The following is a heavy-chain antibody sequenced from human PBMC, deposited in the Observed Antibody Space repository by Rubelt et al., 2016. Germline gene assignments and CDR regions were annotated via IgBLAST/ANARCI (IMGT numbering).Heavy chain of an antibody. D-gene: IGHD7-27*01. CDR2: INPNSGGT. CDR3: ARPPGLGIGEGLDY. V-gene: IGHV1-2*02. J-gene: IGHJ4*02. CDR1: GGTFSSYA. Sequence: QVQLVQSGAEVKKPGSSVKVSCKASGGTFSSYAISWVRQAPGQGLEWMGWINPNSGGTNFSQNFQGRVTMTRDKSISTAYMELSRLRSDDTAVYYCARPPGLGIGEGLDYWGQGTLVTVSS.